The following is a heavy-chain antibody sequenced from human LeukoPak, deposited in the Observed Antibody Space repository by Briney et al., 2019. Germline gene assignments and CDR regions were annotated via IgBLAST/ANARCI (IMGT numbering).Heavy chain of an antibody. Sequence: GGSLRLSCAASGFTFSSYWMSWVRQAPGKGLEWVANIKQDGSEKYYVDSVKGRFTISRDNAKNSLYLQMNSLRAEDTAVYYCARGSRFWRSPDAFDIWGQGTMVTVSS. J-gene: IGHJ3*02. CDR2: IKQDGSEK. CDR1: GFTFSSYW. V-gene: IGHV3-7*03. CDR3: ARGSRFWRSPDAFDI. D-gene: IGHD3-3*01.